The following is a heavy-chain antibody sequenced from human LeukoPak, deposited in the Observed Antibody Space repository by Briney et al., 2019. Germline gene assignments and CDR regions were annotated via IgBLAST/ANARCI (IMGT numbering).Heavy chain of an antibody. CDR2: ISSNGGST. D-gene: IGHD3-9*01. CDR1: GFTFSSYA. V-gene: IGHV3-64*01. CDR3: ARGTTIFDY. J-gene: IGHJ4*02. Sequence: GGSLRLSCAASGFTFSSYAMHWVRQAPGKGLEYVSAISSNGGSTYYANSLKGRFTISRDNSRNTLYLQMGSLRAEDMAVYYCARGTTIFDYWGQGTLVTVSS.